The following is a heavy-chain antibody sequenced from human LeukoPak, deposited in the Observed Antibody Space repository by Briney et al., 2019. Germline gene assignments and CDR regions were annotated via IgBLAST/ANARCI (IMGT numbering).Heavy chain of an antibody. CDR2: ISSGSSTI. D-gene: IGHD3-9*01. Sequence: GGSLRLSCAVSGFTFSSYSMNWVRQAPGKGLEWVSHISSGSSTIFYADSVKGRFTISRDNSKNTLYLQMNSLRAEDTAVYYCAKGVTYYDILTGSDYWGQGTLVTVSS. CDR3: AKGVTYYDILTGSDY. V-gene: IGHV3-48*01. J-gene: IGHJ4*02. CDR1: GFTFSSYS.